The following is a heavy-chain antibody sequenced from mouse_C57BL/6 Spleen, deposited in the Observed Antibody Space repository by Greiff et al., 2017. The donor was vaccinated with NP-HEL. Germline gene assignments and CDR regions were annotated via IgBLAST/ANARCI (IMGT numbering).Heavy chain of an antibody. CDR2: IDPSDSYT. Sequence: VQLQQPGAELVMPGASVKLSCKASGYTFTSYWMHWVKQRPGQGLEWIGEIDPSDSYTNYNQKFKGKSPMTVDKSSSTAYMQLSSLTSEDSAVYYCARLHYGTPYYVDDWGQGTTLTVSS. D-gene: IGHD1-1*01. J-gene: IGHJ2*01. V-gene: IGHV1-69*01. CDR3: ARLHYGTPYYVDD. CDR1: GYTFTSYW.